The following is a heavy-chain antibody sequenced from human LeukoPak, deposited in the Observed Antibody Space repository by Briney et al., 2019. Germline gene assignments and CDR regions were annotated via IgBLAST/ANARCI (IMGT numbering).Heavy chain of an antibody. CDR2: IYYNGNT. D-gene: IGHD1-26*01. Sequence: SETLSLTCSVSDGSINSYYWNWIRRPPGKGVEWIGYIYYNGNTNYSPSLKSRVTMSVDTSKNLFSLKVSSVTAADTAVYYCARGRSNYYGMDVWGQGTTVTVSS. J-gene: IGHJ6*02. CDR3: ARGRSNYYGMDV. V-gene: IGHV4-59*01. CDR1: DGSINSYY.